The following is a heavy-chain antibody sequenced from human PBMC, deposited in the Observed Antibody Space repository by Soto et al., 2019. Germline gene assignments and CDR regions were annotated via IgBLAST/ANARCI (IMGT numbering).Heavy chain of an antibody. Sequence: QVQLVQSGAEVKKPGASVKVSCKASGYTFTSYDINWVRQATGQGLEWMGWMNPNSGNTGYAQKFQGRVTMTTDTSTSTAYMELRSLRSDDTAVYYCARDSVVVTPLGAFDIWGQGTMVTVSS. J-gene: IGHJ3*02. CDR3: ARDSVVVTPLGAFDI. CDR2: MNPNSGNT. D-gene: IGHD2-21*02. CDR1: GYTFTSYD. V-gene: IGHV1-8*01.